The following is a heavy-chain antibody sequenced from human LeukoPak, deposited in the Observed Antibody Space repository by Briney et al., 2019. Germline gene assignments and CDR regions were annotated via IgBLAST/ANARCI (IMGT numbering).Heavy chain of an antibody. CDR2: IYSGGST. CDR1: GFTVSSNY. CDR3: TAMAPQFDY. Sequence: PGGSLRLSCAASGFTVSSNYMSWVRQAPGKGLEWVSVIYSGGSTYYADSVKGRFTISRDNSKNTLYLQMDSLRAEDTAVYYCTAMAPQFDYWGQGTLDTVSS. J-gene: IGHJ4*02. V-gene: IGHV3-53*01. D-gene: IGHD5-18*01.